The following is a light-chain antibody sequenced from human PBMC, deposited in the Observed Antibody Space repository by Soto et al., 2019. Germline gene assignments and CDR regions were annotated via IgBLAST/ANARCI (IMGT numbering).Light chain of an antibody. Sequence: EIVITQSPDTLSVSPGVINTPYCRAIQSVSSNLAWYQQKPGQAPRRLIYGVSTRATGIRARFSGSGSRTEFTLNISSLQSEDLAVYYCQQYNNSAYTFGQGTKLEL. CDR2: GVS. V-gene: IGKV3-15*01. CDR1: QSVSSN. J-gene: IGKJ2*01. CDR3: QQYNNSAYT.